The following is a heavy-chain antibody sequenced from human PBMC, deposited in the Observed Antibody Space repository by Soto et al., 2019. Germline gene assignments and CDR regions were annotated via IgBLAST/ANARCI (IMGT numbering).Heavy chain of an antibody. D-gene: IGHD6-19*01. CDR1: GYTFTSHY. CDR2: IDPSGGAT. CDR3: SRGLWQWRFDY. Sequence: QVQLVQSGAEVKKPGASVMVSCRASGYTFTSHYMHWVRQAPGQGLEWMGRIDPSGGATTYAQKFQGRVTITRDTSTTTVYMELSSLRPEDTAVYSCSRGLWQWRFDYWGQGTLVTVSS. J-gene: IGHJ4*02. V-gene: IGHV1-46*03.